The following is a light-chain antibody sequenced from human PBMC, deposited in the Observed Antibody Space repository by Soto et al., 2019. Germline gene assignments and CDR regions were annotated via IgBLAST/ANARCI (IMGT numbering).Light chain of an antibody. CDR1: QIVSSSY. CDR2: DTS. CDR3: QHYGTSTWT. J-gene: IGKJ1*01. Sequence: EIVLTQSPGTLSLSPGERATLSCRASQIVSSSYLAWYQQEPGQAPRLLVYDTSTRATGIPDRFSGSGSGTEFTLTISRLEPEDFAVYYCQHYGTSTWTFGQGTKVEFK. V-gene: IGKV3-20*01.